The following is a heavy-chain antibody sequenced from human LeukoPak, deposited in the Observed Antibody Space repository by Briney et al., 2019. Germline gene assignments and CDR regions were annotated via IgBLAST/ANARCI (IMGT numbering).Heavy chain of an antibody. V-gene: IGHV3-66*01. CDR1: GFSVSSDY. Sequence: GGSLRLSCAASGFSVSSDYMSWVRQAPGKGLEWVSSIYSGGKTLYADSVKDRFTISRDNSENTLHLQMTSLRVEDAAMYYCARGLDSSSWYYYYGMDVWGQGTTVTVSS. D-gene: IGHD6-13*01. CDR2: IYSGGKT. CDR3: ARGLDSSSWYYYYGMDV. J-gene: IGHJ6*02.